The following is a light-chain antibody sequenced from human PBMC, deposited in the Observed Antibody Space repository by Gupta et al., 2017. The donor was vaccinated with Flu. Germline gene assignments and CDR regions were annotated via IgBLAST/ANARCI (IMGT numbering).Light chain of an antibody. J-gene: IGKJ4*01. V-gene: IGKV1-12*01. CDR2: AAS. Sequence: DIQMTQSPSSVSTSVGDRVTISCRASQIISSWLAWYQQKPGKAPKLLIYAASNLQGGVPLRFSGSGSGTDFTITISNLQPEDFATYYCQQANNFPLTFGGGTKVEIK. CDR1: QIISSW. CDR3: QQANNFPLT.